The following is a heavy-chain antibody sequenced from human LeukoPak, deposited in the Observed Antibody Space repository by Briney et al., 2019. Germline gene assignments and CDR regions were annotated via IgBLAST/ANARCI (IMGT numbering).Heavy chain of an antibody. V-gene: IGHV3-74*01. CDR2: INRDGSST. CDR1: GFTFSSYW. D-gene: IGHD3-10*01. J-gene: IGHJ6*02. Sequence: GGSLRLSCAASGFTFSSYWMHWVRQAPGKGLVWVSRINRDGSSTSYADSVKGRFTISRDNAKNTLYLQMNSLRAEDTAVYYCARVSERTVRGVYYYYYGMDVWGQGTTVTVSS. CDR3: ARVSERTVRGVYYYYYGMDV.